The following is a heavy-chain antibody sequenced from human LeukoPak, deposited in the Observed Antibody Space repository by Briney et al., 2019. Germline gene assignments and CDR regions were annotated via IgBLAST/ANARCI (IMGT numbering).Heavy chain of an antibody. CDR1: GGTFSTSA. CDR3: AMGIGNWFDP. J-gene: IGHJ5*02. Sequence: ASVKVSCKASGGTFSTSAISWMRQAPGQGLEWMGGLIPILSTTISAQKFQGRVTISADESTRTAYMELSTLRSEDTAVYYCAMGIGNWFDPWGQGTLVTVSS. D-gene: IGHD1-26*01. V-gene: IGHV1-69*13. CDR2: LIPILSTT.